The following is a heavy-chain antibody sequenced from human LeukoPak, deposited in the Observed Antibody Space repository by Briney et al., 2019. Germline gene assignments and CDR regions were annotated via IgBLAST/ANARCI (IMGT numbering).Heavy chain of an antibody. CDR1: GGSISSTFW. J-gene: IGHJ4*02. D-gene: IGHD3-22*01. Sequence: SGTLSLTCAVSGGSISSTFWWSWVRQPPGKGLEWIGSIYYSGSTNYNPSLKSRVTISGDTSKNQFSLRLSSVTAADTAVYYCARASYSYDINGWVPFDYWGQGTLVTVSS. V-gene: IGHV4-4*02. CDR3: ARASYSYDINGWVPFDY. CDR2: IYYSGST.